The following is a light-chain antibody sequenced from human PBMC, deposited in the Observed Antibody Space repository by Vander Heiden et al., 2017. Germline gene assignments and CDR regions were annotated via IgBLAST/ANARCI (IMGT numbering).Light chain of an antibody. Sequence: SLSSLSASVGDRVTITCRASQSISSYLNWYQQKPGKAPKLLIYAASSLQSGVPSRFSGSGSGTDFTLTISSLQPEDFATYYCQQSYSTPQTFGQGTKLEIK. CDR1: QSISSY. CDR2: AAS. CDR3: QQSYSTPQT. V-gene: IGKV1-39*01. J-gene: IGKJ2*01.